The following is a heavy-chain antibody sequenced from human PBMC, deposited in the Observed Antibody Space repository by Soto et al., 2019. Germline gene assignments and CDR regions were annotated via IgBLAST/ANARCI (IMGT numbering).Heavy chain of an antibody. CDR3: AREENCRGGTCYSEYFHH. D-gene: IGHD2-15*01. CDR2: VTPSGGSA. Sequence: QVPLVQSGAEVKKPGASVKVSCKTSGYIFTAYSMHWVRQAPGQGLEWMGVVTPSGGSAHYAQSFEGRVTLTRDTSTSTFYMELSSLRSEDTAVYYCAREENCRGGTCYSEYFHHWGQGTLVTDSS. J-gene: IGHJ1*01. V-gene: IGHV1-46*01. CDR1: GYIFTAYS.